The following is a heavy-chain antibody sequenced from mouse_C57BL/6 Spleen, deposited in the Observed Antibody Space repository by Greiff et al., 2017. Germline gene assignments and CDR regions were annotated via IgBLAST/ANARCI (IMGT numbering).Heavy chain of an antibody. CDR2: IDPSDSYT. J-gene: IGHJ4*01. D-gene: IGHD1-1*01. CDR1: GYTFTSYW. V-gene: IGHV1-69*01. Sequence: QVQLQQPGAELVMPGASVKLSCKASGYTFTSYWMHWVKQRPGQGLEWIGAIDPSDSYTYYHQKFKGKCKLTVDKSSSTDYMQLSRLTSEDAAVYYCARRGDGSSYGNAMDYWGQGTSVTVSS. CDR3: ARRGDGSSYGNAMDY.